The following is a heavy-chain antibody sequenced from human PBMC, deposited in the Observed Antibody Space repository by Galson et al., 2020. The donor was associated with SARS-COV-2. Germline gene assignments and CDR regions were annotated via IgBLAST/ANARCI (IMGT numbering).Heavy chain of an antibody. CDR1: AGSISSGGYY. CDR3: ARARSGYYGNAFDI. CDR2: IYYSGST. V-gene: IGHV4-31*03. D-gene: IGHD3-22*01. J-gene: IGHJ3*02. Sequence: SETLSLTCTVSAGSISSGGYYWSWIRQHPGKGLEWIGYIYYSGSTYYNPSLKSRVTISVDTSKNQFSLKLSSVTAADTAVYYCARARSGYYGNAFDIWGQGTMVTVSS.